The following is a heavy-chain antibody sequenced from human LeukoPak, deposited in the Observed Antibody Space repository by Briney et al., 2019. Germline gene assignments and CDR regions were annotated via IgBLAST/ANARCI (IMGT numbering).Heavy chain of an antibody. CDR1: GFAFGGHA. CDR2: IGSGADL. Sequence: PGGSLRLSCAASGFAFGGHAMSWVRQAPGKGPEWVATIGSGADLFYAESVKGRFTISRDEPRNTLWLQRDSLRAEDTALYYCAKDWTPHNRVYDCFDFWGQGTQVTVSS. V-gene: IGHV3-23*01. D-gene: IGHD3-16*01. CDR3: AKDWTPHNRVYDCFDF. J-gene: IGHJ4*02.